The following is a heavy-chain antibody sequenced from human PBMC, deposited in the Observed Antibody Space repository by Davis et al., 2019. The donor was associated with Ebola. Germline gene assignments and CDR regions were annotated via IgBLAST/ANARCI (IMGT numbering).Heavy chain of an antibody. CDR3: ARHEAYSDTLYGMDV. CDR2: IYYSGST. V-gene: IGHV4-59*08. CDR1: GGSISSYY. J-gene: IGHJ6*02. Sequence: SETLSLTCTVSGGSISSYYWSWIRQPPGKGLEWIGYIYYSGSTNYNPSLKSRVTISVDTSKNQFSLKLSSVTAADTAVYYCARHEAYSDTLYGMDVWGQGTTITVSS. D-gene: IGHD6-13*01.